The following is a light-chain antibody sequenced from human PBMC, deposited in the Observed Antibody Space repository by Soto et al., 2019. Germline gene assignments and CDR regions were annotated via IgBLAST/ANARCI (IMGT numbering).Light chain of an antibody. CDR3: QQYDNSLYT. V-gene: IGKV3-20*01. CDR1: QSVSSSY. CDR2: AAS. Sequence: EIVLTQSPGTLSLSPGERATLSCRASQSVSSSYLAWYQQKPGQPPRLLIYAASSRATGIPDRFSGSGSGTDFTRTISRLEPEDFAVYYGQQYDNSLYTFGQGTKLEIK. J-gene: IGKJ2*01.